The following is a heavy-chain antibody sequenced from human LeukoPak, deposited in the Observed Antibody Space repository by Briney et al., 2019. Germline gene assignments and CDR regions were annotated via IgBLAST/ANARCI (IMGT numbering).Heavy chain of an antibody. J-gene: IGHJ4*02. Sequence: PSETLSLTCTVAGGAMSNYYWGYIRQPPGKGVEWIGFISYSGKTNCNPSLKSRVTQSVDMSKNQFSLKLTSVTAADTAVYYCVRVGRSLHWNPDFWGLGTLVTVSS. CDR2: ISYSGKT. V-gene: IGHV4-59*01. D-gene: IGHD1-1*01. CDR1: GGAMSNYY. CDR3: VRVGRSLHWNPDF.